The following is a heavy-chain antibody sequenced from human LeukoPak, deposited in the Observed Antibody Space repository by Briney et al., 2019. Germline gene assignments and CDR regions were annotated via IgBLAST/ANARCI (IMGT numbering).Heavy chain of an antibody. Sequence: PGGSLRLSCAASGLTFDDYGTSWVRQVPGKGLEWVSGINWNGGSTGYADSVKGRFTISRDNAKNSLYLQMNSLRAEDTALYYSARINSSGNYSPFDYWGQGALLTVSS. CDR1: GLTFDDYG. CDR3: ARINSSGNYSPFDY. D-gene: IGHD3-22*01. V-gene: IGHV3-20*04. CDR2: INWNGGST. J-gene: IGHJ4*02.